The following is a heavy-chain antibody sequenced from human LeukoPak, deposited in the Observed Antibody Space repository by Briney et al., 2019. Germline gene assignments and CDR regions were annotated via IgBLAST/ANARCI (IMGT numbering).Heavy chain of an antibody. CDR3: AKVNRYGDLLVYYFDY. CDR1: GFTFSSYA. D-gene: IGHD4-17*01. V-gene: IGHV3-30*04. J-gene: IGHJ4*02. Sequence: GGSLRLSCAASGFTFSSYAMHWVRQAPGKGLEWVAVISYDGSNKYYADSVKGRFTISRDNSKNTLYLQMNSLRAEDTAVYYCAKVNRYGDLLVYYFDYWGQGTLVTVSS. CDR2: ISYDGSNK.